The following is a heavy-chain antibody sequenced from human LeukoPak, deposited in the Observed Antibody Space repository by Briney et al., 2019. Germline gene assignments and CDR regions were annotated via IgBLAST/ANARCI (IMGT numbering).Heavy chain of an antibody. CDR3: ARPGSSYYYYGMDV. V-gene: IGHV1-18*01. CDR2: ISAYNGNT. Sequence: RASVKVSCKASGYTFTSYGISWVRQAPGQGLEGMGWISAYNGNTNYAQKLQGRVTMTTDTSTSTAYMELRSLRSDDTAVYYCARPGSSYYYYGMDVWGQGTTVTVSS. CDR1: GYTFTSYG. J-gene: IGHJ6*02. D-gene: IGHD1-14*01.